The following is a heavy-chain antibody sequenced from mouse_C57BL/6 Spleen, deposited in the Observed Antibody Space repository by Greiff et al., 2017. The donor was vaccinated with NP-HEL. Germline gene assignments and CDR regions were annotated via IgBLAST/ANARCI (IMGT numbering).Heavy chain of an antibody. J-gene: IGHJ3*01. Sequence: VQLQQSGPELVKPGASVKISCKASGYTFTDYYMNWVKQSHGKSLEWIGDINPNNGGTSYNQKFKGKATLTVDKSSSTAYMELRSLTSEDSAVYYCARPYYSNYPWFAYWGQGTLVTVSA. CDR3: ARPYYSNYPWFAY. CDR2: INPNNGGT. CDR1: GYTFTDYY. V-gene: IGHV1-26*01. D-gene: IGHD2-5*01.